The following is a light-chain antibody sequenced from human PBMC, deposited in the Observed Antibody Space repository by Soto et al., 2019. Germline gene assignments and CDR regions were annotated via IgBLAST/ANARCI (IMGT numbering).Light chain of an antibody. CDR1: QSVNNN. Sequence: EIVMTQSPATLSVSPGERATLSCRASQSVNNNLAWYQQIPGQAPRLLIYGASARATGIPARFSGSGSGTEFTLTISSLQSEDFAVYYCQQYNNWPLTFGGGTKVEIK. CDR3: QQYNNWPLT. J-gene: IGKJ4*01. CDR2: GAS. V-gene: IGKV3-15*01.